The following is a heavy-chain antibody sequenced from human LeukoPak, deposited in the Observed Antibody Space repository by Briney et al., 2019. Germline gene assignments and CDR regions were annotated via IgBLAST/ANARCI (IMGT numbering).Heavy chain of an antibody. CDR1: GGSFSGYY. D-gene: IGHD2-2*01. CDR2: INHSGSA. Sequence: SETLSLTCAVYGGSFSGYYWSWIRQPPGKGLEWIGEINHSGSANYNPSLKSRVTISVDTSKNQFSLKLSSVTAADTAVYYCARGGQYAKEYYFDYWGQGTLVTVSS. J-gene: IGHJ4*02. CDR3: ARGGQYAKEYYFDY. V-gene: IGHV4-34*01.